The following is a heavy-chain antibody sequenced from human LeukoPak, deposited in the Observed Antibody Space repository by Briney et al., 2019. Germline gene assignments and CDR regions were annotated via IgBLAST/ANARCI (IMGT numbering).Heavy chain of an antibody. CDR1: GFTFSSYA. D-gene: IGHD3-10*01. CDR2: ISYDGSNK. J-gene: IGHJ4*02. Sequence: GGSLGLSCAASGFTFSSYAMHWVRQAPGKGLEWVAVISYDGSNKYYADSEKGRCTISRDNSKNTLYLQMNSLRAEDTAVYYCARQEIWFGELLPFDYWGQGTLVTVSS. V-gene: IGHV3-30-3*01. CDR3: ARQEIWFGELLPFDY.